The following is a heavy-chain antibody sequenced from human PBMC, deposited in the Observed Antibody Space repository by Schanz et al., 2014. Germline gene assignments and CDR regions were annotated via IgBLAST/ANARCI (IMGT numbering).Heavy chain of an antibody. J-gene: IGHJ6*02. V-gene: IGHV1-18*01. D-gene: IGHD3-10*01. CDR2: MNPNSGDT. Sequence: QVQLVQSGAEVKKPGASVGVSCKASGYTFTNYGVTWVRQAPGQGLEWMGWMNPNSGDTGYPRKFQDRVTMTTDTSTGTAYMELRSLRSDDTALYYCTRAKRFGDMDVWGQGTTVTVSS. CDR1: GYTFTNYG. CDR3: TRAKRFGDMDV.